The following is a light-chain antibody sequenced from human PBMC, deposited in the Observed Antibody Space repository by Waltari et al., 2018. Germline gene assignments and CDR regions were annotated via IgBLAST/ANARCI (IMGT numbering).Light chain of an antibody. V-gene: IGLV4-69*01. J-gene: IGLJ1*01. Sequence: QLVLTQPPSASASLGASVKLTCTLSSGHSSNAIAWHQQQPEKGPRSLMKVNSDGSHNKGDGIPDRFSGSRSGAERYLTISRLRSEDEADYYCQTWGTGILVFGTGTKVTVL. CDR3: QTWGTGILV. CDR1: SGHSSNA. CDR2: VNSDGSH.